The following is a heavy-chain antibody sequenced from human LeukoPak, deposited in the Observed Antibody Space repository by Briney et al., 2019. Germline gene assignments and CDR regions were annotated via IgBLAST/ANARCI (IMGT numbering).Heavy chain of an antibody. J-gene: IGHJ4*02. Sequence: PSETLSLTCAVYGGSLSGYYWSWTRQPPGKGLEWIGEFNHSGGTNYNPSLKSRVTISVDTSKNQFSLKLNSVTAADTAVYYCARGGRYQLLYIADYWGQGTLVTVSS. V-gene: IGHV4-34*01. CDR2: FNHSGGT. D-gene: IGHD2-2*02. CDR3: ARGGRYQLLYIADY. CDR1: GGSLSGYY.